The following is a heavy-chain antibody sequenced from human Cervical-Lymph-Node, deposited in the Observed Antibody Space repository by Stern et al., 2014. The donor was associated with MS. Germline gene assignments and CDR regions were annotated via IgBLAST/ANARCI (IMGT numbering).Heavy chain of an antibody. V-gene: IGHV5-51*01. D-gene: IGHD3-22*01. Sequence: EVQLVQSGAEVKKPGESLKISCRPSGYTFSNFWIGWGRQMPGKGLEWMGVIYPADSDTTYSPSFQGQVTISADESISTAYLQWRSLEASDTAMYYCVRRRDSAGYDTFDLWGQGTMLIVSS. CDR1: GYTFSNFW. CDR3: VRRRDSAGYDTFDL. CDR2: IYPADSDT. J-gene: IGHJ3*01.